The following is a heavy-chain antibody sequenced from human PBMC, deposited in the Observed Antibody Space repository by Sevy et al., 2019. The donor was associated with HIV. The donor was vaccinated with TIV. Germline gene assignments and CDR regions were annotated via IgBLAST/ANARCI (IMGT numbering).Heavy chain of an antibody. CDR1: GFTFSAYW. CDR3: ARAFAAAGSS. CDR2: INQGGSEK. J-gene: IGHJ5*02. D-gene: IGHD6-13*01. V-gene: IGHV3-7*04. Sequence: GGSLRLSCAASGFTFSAYWMHWVRQAPGKGLEWVANINQGGSEKYYVDSVKGRFTISRDNAKNSLFLQMNSLRAEDTAVYYCARAFAAAGSSWGQGALVTVSS.